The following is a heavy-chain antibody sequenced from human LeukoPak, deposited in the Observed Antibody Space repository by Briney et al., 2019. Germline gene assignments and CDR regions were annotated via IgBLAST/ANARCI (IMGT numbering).Heavy chain of an antibody. CDR1: GFTFSAHR. J-gene: IGHJ4*02. V-gene: IGHV3-74*01. D-gene: IGHD3-22*01. Sequence: GGSLRLSCVASGFTFSAHRMHWVRQAPGKGLEWVSRIKSDGSMTNYADSVKGRFTISRDNSKNSLYLQMNSLRTEDTALYYCAKDMPPPFRYDDSSGYPDYWGQGTLVTVSS. CDR3: AKDMPPPFRYDDSSGYPDY. CDR2: IKSDGSMT.